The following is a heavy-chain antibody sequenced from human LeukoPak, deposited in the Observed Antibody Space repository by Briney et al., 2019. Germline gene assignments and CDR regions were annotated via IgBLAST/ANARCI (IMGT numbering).Heavy chain of an antibody. J-gene: IGHJ4*02. CDR2: IIPIFGTA. Sequence: ASVKVSCKASGGTFSSYAISWVRQAPGQGLEWMGRIIPIFGTANYAQKFQGRVTITTDESTSTAYMELSSLRSEDTAVYYCALESYDYVWGSYRYTHYWGQGTLVTVSS. CDR3: ALESYDYVWGSYRYTHY. CDR1: GGTFSSYA. V-gene: IGHV1-69*05. D-gene: IGHD3-16*02.